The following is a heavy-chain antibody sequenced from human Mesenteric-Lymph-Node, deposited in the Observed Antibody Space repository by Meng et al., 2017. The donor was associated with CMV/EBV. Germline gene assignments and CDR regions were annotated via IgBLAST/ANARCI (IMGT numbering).Heavy chain of an antibody. V-gene: IGHV1-2*06. J-gene: IGHJ4*02. D-gene: IGHD3-9*01. Sequence: GYYMHWLRQAPGKGLEWMGRINPNSGGTNYAQKFQGRVTMTRDTSISTAYMELSRLRSDDTAVYYCARVPTYYDILTGYYPTYYFDYWGQGTLVTVSS. CDR2: INPNSGGT. CDR1: GYY. CDR3: ARVPTYYDILTGYYPTYYFDY.